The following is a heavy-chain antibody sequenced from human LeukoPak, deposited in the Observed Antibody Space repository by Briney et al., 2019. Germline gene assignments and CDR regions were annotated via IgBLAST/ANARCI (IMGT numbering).Heavy chain of an antibody. D-gene: IGHD3-10*01. CDR1: GGSISSYY. Sequence: SETLSLTCTVSGGSISSYYWSWIRQPPGKGLEWIGYIYYSGSTNYNPSLKSRVTISVDTSKNQFSLKLSSVTAADTAVYYCARESGSDLWFGELSVNWFDPWGQGTLVTVSS. CDR3: ARESGSDLWFGELSVNWFDP. J-gene: IGHJ5*02. CDR2: IYYSGST. V-gene: IGHV4-59*01.